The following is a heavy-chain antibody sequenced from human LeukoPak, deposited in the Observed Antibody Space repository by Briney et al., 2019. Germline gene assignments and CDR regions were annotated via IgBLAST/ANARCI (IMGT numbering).Heavy chain of an antibody. CDR3: ATSDKNYYDSSGYNRNWFDP. CDR1: GYTLTELS. D-gene: IGHD3-22*01. V-gene: IGHV1-24*01. J-gene: IGHJ5*02. CDR2: FDPEDGET. Sequence: ASVKVSCKVSGYTLTELSMHWVRQAPGKGLEWMGGFDPEDGETIYAQKFQGRVTMTEDTSTDTAYMELSSLRSEDTAVYYCATSDKNYYDSSGYNRNWFDPWGQGTLVTVSS.